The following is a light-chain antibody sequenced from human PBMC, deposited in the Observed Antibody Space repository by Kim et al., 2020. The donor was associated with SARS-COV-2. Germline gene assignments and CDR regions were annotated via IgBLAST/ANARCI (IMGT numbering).Light chain of an antibody. Sequence: ASVGDRVTITCRASQDIRNDLGWYQQNPGRAPKRLISGAYSLQSGVPSRFSGSGSGTEFTLTISSLQPEDFATYFCLQHNTYPITFGQGTRLEIK. CDR3: LQHNTYPIT. CDR1: QDIRND. V-gene: IGKV1-17*01. J-gene: IGKJ5*01. CDR2: GAY.